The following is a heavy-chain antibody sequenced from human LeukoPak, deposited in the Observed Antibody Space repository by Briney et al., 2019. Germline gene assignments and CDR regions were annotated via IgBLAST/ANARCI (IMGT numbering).Heavy chain of an antibody. Sequence: ASVTVSFKASGYTFTVYYMHWVRQAPGQGLEWMGWIDPNTGDTNYAQKFQGRVTMTRDTSISTVDMDLSRLRSDDTAVYYCARDTEAVAGSLSWGQGTLVIVS. CDR2: IDPNTGDT. J-gene: IGHJ5*02. CDR1: GYTFTVYY. V-gene: IGHV1-2*02. CDR3: ARDTEAVAGSLS. D-gene: IGHD6-19*01.